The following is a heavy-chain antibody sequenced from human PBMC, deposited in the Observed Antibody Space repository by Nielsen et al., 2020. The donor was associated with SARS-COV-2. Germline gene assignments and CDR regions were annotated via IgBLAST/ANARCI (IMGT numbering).Heavy chain of an antibody. CDR1: GGSISSGGYY. J-gene: IGHJ4*02. V-gene: IGHV4-39*07. CDR2: INHSGST. D-gene: IGHD3-22*01. Sequence: SETLSLTCTVSGGSISSGGYYWSWIRQPPGKGLEWIGEINHSGSTNYNPSLKSRVTISVDTSKNQFSLKLSSVTAADTAVYYCARGSFDYDSSGYSPRARKARNFDYWGQGTLVTVSS. CDR3: ARGSFDYDSSGYSPRARKARNFDY.